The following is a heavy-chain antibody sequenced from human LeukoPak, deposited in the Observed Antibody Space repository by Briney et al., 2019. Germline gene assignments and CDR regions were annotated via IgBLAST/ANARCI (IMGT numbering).Heavy chain of an antibody. CDR2: ISSSSNTI. Sequence: GGSLRLSCAASGFTFSSHSMNWVRQAPGKGLEWVSSISSSSNTIYYADSVKGRFTISRDNAKNSLYLQMNSLRAEDTAVYYCARDRAAGAYPWYFDYWGQGTLVTVSS. D-gene: IGHD3-16*01. J-gene: IGHJ4*02. V-gene: IGHV3-48*01. CDR1: GFTFSSHS. CDR3: ARDRAAGAYPWYFDY.